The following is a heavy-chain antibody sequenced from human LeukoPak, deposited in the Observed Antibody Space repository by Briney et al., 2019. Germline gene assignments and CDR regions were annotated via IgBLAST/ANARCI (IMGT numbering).Heavy chain of an antibody. V-gene: IGHV1-46*01. Sequence: ASVKVSCKASGYTFTNYYMHWVRQAPGQGLGWLGVINTGGGTTSSAQKFQGRVTMTRDTSTSTVYMELSSLTPEDTAVYYCARDSGQFDYWGQGTLVTVSS. D-gene: IGHD5-12*01. J-gene: IGHJ4*02. CDR2: INTGGGTT. CDR1: GYTFTNYY. CDR3: ARDSGQFDY.